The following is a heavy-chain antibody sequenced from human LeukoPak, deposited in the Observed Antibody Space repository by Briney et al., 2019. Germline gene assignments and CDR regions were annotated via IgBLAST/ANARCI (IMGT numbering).Heavy chain of an antibody. D-gene: IGHD2-2*01. CDR3: AREGSRSTFQN. CDR2: TYSRSKWYY. V-gene: IGHV6-1*01. J-gene: IGHJ1*01. Sequence: WLGRTYSRSKWYYDYAVSVKSRITINPDTSKNQFSLQLNSVTPEDTAVYYCAREGSRSTFQNWGQGTLVTVSS.